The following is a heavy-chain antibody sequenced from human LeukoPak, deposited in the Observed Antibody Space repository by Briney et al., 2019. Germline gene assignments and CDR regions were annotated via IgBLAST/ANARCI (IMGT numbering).Heavy chain of an antibody. CDR3: ARDGSLAY. J-gene: IGHJ4*02. V-gene: IGHV1-2*02. Sequence: ASVKVSCKASGYTFTGYYIHWVRQAPGQGLEWMGWINSNSGATNYAQKFQGRVTMTRDTSISTAYMELTRLSSDDTAVYYCARDGSLAYWGQGTLVTVSS. CDR2: INSNSGAT. CDR1: GYTFTGYY. D-gene: IGHD5-12*01.